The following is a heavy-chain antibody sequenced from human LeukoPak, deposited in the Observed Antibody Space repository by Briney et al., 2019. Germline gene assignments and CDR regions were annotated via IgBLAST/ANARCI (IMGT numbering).Heavy chain of an antibody. CDR3: ARVPSGGPFDY. Sequence: ASAKVSCKASGYSFTSYGINWVRQAPGQGLEWMGWISTYNGNTNYAQRLQGRVTMTTDTSTSTAYMELRSLTADDTAVYYCARVPSGGPFDYWGQGTLVTVSS. J-gene: IGHJ4*02. CDR2: ISTYNGNT. V-gene: IGHV1-18*01. CDR1: GYSFTSYG. D-gene: IGHD2-15*01.